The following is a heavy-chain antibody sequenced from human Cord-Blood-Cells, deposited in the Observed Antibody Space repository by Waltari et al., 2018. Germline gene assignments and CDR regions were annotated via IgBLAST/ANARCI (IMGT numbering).Heavy chain of an antibody. V-gene: IGHV1-2*04. Sequence: QVQLVQSGAEVKKPGASVKVSCKASGYTFTGYYMHWVRQAPGQGLEWMGGINPNSGGTNYEQKFQGWVTMTRDTSISTAYMELSRLRSDDTAVYYCARVRRSGYDLSAFDIWGQGTMVTVSS. CDR3: ARVRRSGYDLSAFDI. CDR2: INPNSGGT. CDR1: GYTFTGYY. J-gene: IGHJ3*02. D-gene: IGHD5-12*01.